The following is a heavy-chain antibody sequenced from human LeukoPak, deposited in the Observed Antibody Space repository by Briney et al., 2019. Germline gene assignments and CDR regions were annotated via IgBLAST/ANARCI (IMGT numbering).Heavy chain of an antibody. CDR3: ARHANYCDSSGYYLFDY. Sequence: GESLKISCKGSGYSFTSYWIGWVRQMPGKGLEWMGIIYPGDSDTRYSPSFQGQVTISADKSISTAYLQWSSLKASDTAMYYCARHANYCDSSGYYLFDYWGQGTLVTVSS. V-gene: IGHV5-51*01. J-gene: IGHJ4*02. CDR2: IYPGDSDT. CDR1: GYSFTSYW. D-gene: IGHD3-22*01.